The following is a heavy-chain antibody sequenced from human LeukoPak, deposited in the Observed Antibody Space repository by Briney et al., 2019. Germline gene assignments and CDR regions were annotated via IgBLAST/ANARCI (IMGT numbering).Heavy chain of an antibody. Sequence: PGGSLRLSCAASGFTFSSYAMSWVRQAPGKGLEWVSAISGSGGSTYYADSVRGRFTISRDNSKNTLYLQMNSLRADDTAVYFCAKRSGSSWYGDFDYWGQGTLVTDSS. J-gene: IGHJ4*02. CDR2: ISGSGGST. CDR3: AKRSGSSWYGDFDY. D-gene: IGHD6-13*01. CDR1: GFTFSSYA. V-gene: IGHV3-23*01.